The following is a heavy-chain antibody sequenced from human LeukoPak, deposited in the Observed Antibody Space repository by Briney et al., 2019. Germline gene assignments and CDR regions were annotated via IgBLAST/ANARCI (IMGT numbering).Heavy chain of an antibody. CDR2: IYTSGST. CDR1: GGSISSYY. J-gene: IGHJ6*03. D-gene: IGHD1-26*01. CDR3: ARDPYSGSYGPHYYYYMDV. V-gene: IGHV4-4*07. Sequence: SETLSLTCTVSGGSISSYYWSWIRQPAGKGLEWIGRIYTSGSTNYNPSLKSRVTMSVDTSKNQFSLKLSSVTAADTAVYYCARDPYSGSYGPHYYYYMDVWGKGTTVTISS.